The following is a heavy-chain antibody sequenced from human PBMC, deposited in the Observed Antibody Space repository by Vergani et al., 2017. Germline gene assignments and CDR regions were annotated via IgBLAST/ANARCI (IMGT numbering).Heavy chain of an antibody. CDR2: IRYDGSNT. J-gene: IGHJ4*02. V-gene: IGHV3-30*02. CDR3: ARDTVTGSRYFDY. D-gene: IGHD6-19*01. Sequence: VQLVESGGGRVRPGGSLRLSCAASGFTFSSYGMHWVRQAPGKGLEWVAFIRYDGSNTYYADSVKGRFTISRDNSKNTLFLQMNSLRPEDTAVYYCARDTVTGSRYFDYWGQGTLVTVSS. CDR1: GFTFSSYG.